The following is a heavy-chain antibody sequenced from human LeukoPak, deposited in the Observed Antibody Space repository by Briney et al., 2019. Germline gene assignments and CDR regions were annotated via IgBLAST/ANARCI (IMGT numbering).Heavy chain of an antibody. Sequence: SETLSLTCTVSGGSISSYYWSWIRQPPGKGLEWIGYIYYSGSTNYNPSLKSRVTISVDTSKNQFSLKLSSVTAADTAVYYCARDFPADYWGQGTLVAVSS. J-gene: IGHJ4*02. CDR2: IYYSGST. CDR1: GGSISSYY. V-gene: IGHV4-59*01. CDR3: ARDFPADY.